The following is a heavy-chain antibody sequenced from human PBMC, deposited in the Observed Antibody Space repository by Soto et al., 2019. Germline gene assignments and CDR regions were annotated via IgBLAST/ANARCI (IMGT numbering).Heavy chain of an antibody. D-gene: IGHD3-10*01. Sequence: SETLSLTCTVSGGSINSGGYYWSWIRQHPGWGQEWIGYIYYSGSTYYNPSLRSRATISMDTSNNQFSLKLSSVSAADTVVYYGVGSSDHYRLDDWGQGTLVTVSS. CDR1: GGSINSGGYY. J-gene: IGHJ4*02. V-gene: IGHV4-31*03. CDR2: IYYSGST. CDR3: VGSSDHYRLDD.